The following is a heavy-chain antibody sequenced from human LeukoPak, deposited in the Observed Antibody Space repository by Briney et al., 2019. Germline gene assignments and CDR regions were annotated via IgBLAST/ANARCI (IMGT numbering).Heavy chain of an antibody. CDR1: GDSVTSGTFY. D-gene: IGHD3-10*01. CDR2: VYYTGST. Sequence: SETLSLTCTVSGDSVTSGTFYWAWLRQPPGKGLEWIATVYYTGSTYYNPSLKSRVTISIDTSKNQFSLKLRYVVDPDTALYYCARHSGSGSLSRPFDPWGQGTLVTVSS. V-gene: IGHV4-39*01. J-gene: IGHJ5*02. CDR3: ARHSGSGSLSRPFDP.